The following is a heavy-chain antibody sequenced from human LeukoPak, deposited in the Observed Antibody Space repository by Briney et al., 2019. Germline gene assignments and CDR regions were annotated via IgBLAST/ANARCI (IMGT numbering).Heavy chain of an antibody. V-gene: IGHV4-59*01. J-gene: IGHJ4*02. CDR2: IYYSGST. CDR1: GGSFSGYY. D-gene: IGHD1-26*01. CDR3: ARGGGSYSTFFDY. Sequence: SETLSLTCAVYGGSFSGYYWSWIRQPPGKGLEWIGYIYYSGSTNYNPSLKSRVTISVDTSKNQFSLKLSSVTAADTAVYYCARGGGSYSTFFDYWGQGTLVTVSS.